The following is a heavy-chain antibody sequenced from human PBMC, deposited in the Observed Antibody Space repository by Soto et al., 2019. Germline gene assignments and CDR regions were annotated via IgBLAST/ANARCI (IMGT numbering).Heavy chain of an antibody. D-gene: IGHD6-13*01. CDR2: IYYSGST. J-gene: IGHJ6*02. V-gene: IGHV4-61*01. CDR1: GGSVSSGSYY. CDR3: ARDQVGSAAGTYYYYYGMDV. Sequence: PSETLSLTCTVSGGSVSSGSYYWSWIRQPPGKGLEWIGYIYYSGSTNYNPSLKSRVTISVDTSKNQFSLKLSSVTATDTAVYYCARDQVGSAAGTYYYYYGMDVWGQGTTVTVSS.